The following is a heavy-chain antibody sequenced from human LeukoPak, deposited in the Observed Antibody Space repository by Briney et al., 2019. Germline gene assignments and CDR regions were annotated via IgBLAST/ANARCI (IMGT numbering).Heavy chain of an antibody. D-gene: IGHD1-7*01. Sequence: ASVKVSCKASGYTFTGYYMHWVRQAPGQGLEWMGWINPNSGGTNYAQKFQGRVTMTRDTSISTAYMELSRLRSDRTVVYYCAKHRGHWNYEPTFDYWRQGTLVTVSS. J-gene: IGHJ4*02. V-gene: IGHV1-2*02. CDR2: INPNSGGT. CDR3: AKHRGHWNYEPTFDY. CDR1: GYTFTGYY.